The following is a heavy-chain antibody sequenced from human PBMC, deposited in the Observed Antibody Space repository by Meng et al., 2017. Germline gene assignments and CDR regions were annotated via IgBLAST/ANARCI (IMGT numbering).Heavy chain of an antibody. CDR2: IIPIFGTA. J-gene: IGHJ4*02. Sequence: QVQLVQSGAEVKKPGSSVQVSCKASGGTFSSYAISWVRQAPGQGLELMGGIIPIFGTANYAQKFQGRVTITADESTSTAYMELSSLRSEDTAVYYCARDDYSNYLPFDYWGQGTLVTVSS. CDR1: GGTFSSYA. CDR3: ARDDYSNYLPFDY. V-gene: IGHV1-69*01. D-gene: IGHD4-11*01.